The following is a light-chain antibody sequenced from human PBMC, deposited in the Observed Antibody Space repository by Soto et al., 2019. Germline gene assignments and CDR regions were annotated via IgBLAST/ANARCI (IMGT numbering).Light chain of an antibody. CDR1: SSNIGAGFD. CDR2: GNY. CDR3: QSYDSSLSGPV. J-gene: IGLJ2*01. V-gene: IGLV1-40*01. Sequence: QLVLTQPPSVSGAPGQRVTISCTGSSSNIGAGFDVHWYQQLPGTAPKLLIYGNYNRPSGVPDRFSGSKSGTSASLAITGLQAEDEADYYCQSYDSSLSGPVFGGGTKVTVL.